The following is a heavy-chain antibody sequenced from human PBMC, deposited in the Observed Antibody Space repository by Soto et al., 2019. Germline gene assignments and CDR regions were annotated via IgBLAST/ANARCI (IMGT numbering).Heavy chain of an antibody. CDR3: ARATAYNWFDP. V-gene: IGHV5-51*01. CDR1: GYEFISYW. CDR2: IYAGDSET. J-gene: IGHJ5*02. Sequence: SLKISCSTSGYEFISYWIAWVRQRPGEGLEWMGIIYAGDSETTYSPSFEGQVTISVDRSTATAYLQWSSLEASDSAIYYCARATAYNWFDPWGPGTLVTVSS.